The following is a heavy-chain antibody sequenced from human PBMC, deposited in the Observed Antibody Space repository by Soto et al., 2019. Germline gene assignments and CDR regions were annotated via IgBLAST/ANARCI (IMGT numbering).Heavy chain of an antibody. V-gene: IGHV1-46*01. CDR2: INPSGGST. D-gene: IGHD6-13*01. CDR1: GYTFTSFY. CDR3: ARNLAAGAY. Sequence: ASVKVSCKASGYTFTSFYIHWVRQAPGQGLEWMGIINPSGGSTNYAQKFQGRVIVTRDTSTSTVYMELSSLKSEDTAVYYCARNLAAGAYWGQGTLVTVSS. J-gene: IGHJ4*02.